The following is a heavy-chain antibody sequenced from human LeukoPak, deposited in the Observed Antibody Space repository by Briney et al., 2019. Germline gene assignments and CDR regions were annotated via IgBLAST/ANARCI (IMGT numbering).Heavy chain of an antibody. Sequence: GSLRLSCAASGFTVSSHYMSWVRPASGKGLGWVSVIYCGGSKYYADSVKGRFTISRDNSKNTLYLQMNSLRAEDTAVYYCAREAGGPYYYDSSGYHYPNYFDYWGQGTLVTVSS. J-gene: IGHJ4*02. V-gene: IGHV3-53*01. CDR2: IYCGGSK. CDR1: GFTVSSHY. CDR3: AREAGGPYYYDSSGYHYPNYFDY. D-gene: IGHD3-22*01.